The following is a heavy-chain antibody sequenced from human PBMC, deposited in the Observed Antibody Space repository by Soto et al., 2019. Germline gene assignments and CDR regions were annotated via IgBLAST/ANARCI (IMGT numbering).Heavy chain of an antibody. V-gene: IGHV1-18*01. J-gene: IGHJ4*02. Sequence: QVQLVQSGAEVKKPGASVKVTCKASGYTFTSYGISWVRQAPGQGLEWMGWISAYNGNTNYAQKLQGRVTMTTDTPTSTAYMELRRLRSDDTAVYYCARESTMRGLEYWGQGTLVTASS. D-gene: IGHD5-12*01. CDR1: GYTFTSYG. CDR3: ARESTMRGLEY. CDR2: ISAYNGNT.